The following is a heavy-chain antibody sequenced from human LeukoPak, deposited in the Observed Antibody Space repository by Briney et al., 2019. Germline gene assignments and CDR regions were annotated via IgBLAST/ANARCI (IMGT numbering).Heavy chain of an antibody. CDR3: AGGTTNTKGAFDM. D-gene: IGHD2-8*01. CDR2: IIPSGSST. J-gene: IGHJ3*02. Sequence: ASVKVSCKASGYTFTNYYIHWVRQAPGQGLEWMGIIIPSGSSTSYAQKFQGRVTMTRDTSTSTVYMELSSLRPEDTAVYYCAGGTTNTKGAFDMWGQGTMVTVSS. CDR1: GYTFTNYY. V-gene: IGHV1-46*01.